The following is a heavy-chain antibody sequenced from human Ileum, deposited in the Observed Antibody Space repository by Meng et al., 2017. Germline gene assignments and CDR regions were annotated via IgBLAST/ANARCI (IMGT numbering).Heavy chain of an antibody. CDR3: ARAPKYCTNAVCSRPLDS. V-gene: IGHV4-30-4*01. CDR1: GCSISRGDYY. D-gene: IGHD2-8*01. J-gene: IGHJ4*02. CDR2: IYSNGNT. Sequence: QVQLQESGPRLVKPSPPLSPTCTVSGCSISRGDYYWSWVRQSPGKGPEWIGYIYSNGNTYSNPSLRGRLMISIDTFKNQFSLKLSSVTAADTAVYYCARAPKYCTNAVCSRPLDSWGQGTLVTVSS.